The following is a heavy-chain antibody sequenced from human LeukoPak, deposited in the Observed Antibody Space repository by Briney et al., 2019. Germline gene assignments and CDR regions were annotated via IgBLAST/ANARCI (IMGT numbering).Heavy chain of an antibody. CDR1: GDSISSGDYY. J-gene: IGHJ4*02. CDR2: ISSSGST. Sequence: SETLSLTCTVSGDSISSGDYYWSWIRQPAGKGLEWIGRISSSGSTNYNPSLKSRVTISVDTSKNQFSLKLSSVTAADTAVYYCARGRYDFWSGYYGLDYWSQGTLVTVSS. V-gene: IGHV4-61*02. CDR3: ARGRYDFWSGYYGLDY. D-gene: IGHD3-3*01.